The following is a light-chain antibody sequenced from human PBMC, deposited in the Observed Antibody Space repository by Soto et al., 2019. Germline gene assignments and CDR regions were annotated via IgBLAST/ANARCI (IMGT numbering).Light chain of an antibody. V-gene: IGLV2-14*01. CDR2: EVS. CDR3: NSYTNSNNYVV. CDR1: SSDVGGHNY. Sequence: QSVLTQPASVSGSPGQSITISCTGTSSDVGGHNYVSWYQQHPGKAPKLMIYEVSNRPSGVSNRFSGSKSGNTASLTISGLQPEDEADYYCNSYTNSNNYVVFGGGTQLTVL. J-gene: IGLJ2*01.